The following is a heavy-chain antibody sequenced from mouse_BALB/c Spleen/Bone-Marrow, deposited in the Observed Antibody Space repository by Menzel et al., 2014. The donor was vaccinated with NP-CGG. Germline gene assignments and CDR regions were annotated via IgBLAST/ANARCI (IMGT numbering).Heavy chain of an antibody. Sequence: QVQLQQPGAELVRPGVSVKISCKGSGYTFXDYAMHWVKQSHAKSLEWIGVIGTYYGDATYNQKFKTKATMTVDKSSSTAYMELARLTSEDSALYYCAREGPWFAFWGQGTLVTVSA. J-gene: IGHJ3*01. CDR2: IGTYYGDA. CDR3: AREGPWFAF. V-gene: IGHV1S137*01. CDR1: GYTFXDYA.